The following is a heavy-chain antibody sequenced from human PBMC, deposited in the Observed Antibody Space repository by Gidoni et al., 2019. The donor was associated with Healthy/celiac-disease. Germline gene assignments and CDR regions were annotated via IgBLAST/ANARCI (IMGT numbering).Heavy chain of an antibody. CDR3: ARAGSSTSMCPGMDV. V-gene: IGHV1-2*02. J-gene: IGHJ6*02. D-gene: IGHD2-2*01. CDR2: INPNSGGT. CDR1: GYTFTGYY. Sequence: QVQLVQSGAEVKKPGASVKVSCKASGYTFTGYYMHWVRQAPGQGLEWMGWINPNSGGTNYAQKFQGRVTMTRDTSISTAYMELSRLRSDDTAVYYCARAGSSTSMCPGMDVWGQGTTVTVSS.